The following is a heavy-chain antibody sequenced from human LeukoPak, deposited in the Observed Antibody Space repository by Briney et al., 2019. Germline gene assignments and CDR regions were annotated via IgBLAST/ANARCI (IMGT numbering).Heavy chain of an antibody. V-gene: IGHV4-59*01. J-gene: IGHJ4*02. CDR2: IYYSGST. Sequence: SETLSLTCTVSGGSISSYYWSWIRQPPGKGLEWIGYIYYSGSTNYNPSLKSRVTISVDTSKNQFSLKLSSVTAADTAVYYCARAYHDYFDYWGQGTLVTVSS. D-gene: IGHD3-16*01. CDR3: ARAYHDYFDY. CDR1: GGSISSYY.